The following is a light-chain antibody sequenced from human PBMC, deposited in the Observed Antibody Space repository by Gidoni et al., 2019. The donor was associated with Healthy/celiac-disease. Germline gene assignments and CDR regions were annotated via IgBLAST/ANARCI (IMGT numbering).Light chain of an antibody. CDR3: QQYGSSPFT. CDR2: GSS. CDR1: QSVSSSY. J-gene: IGKJ3*01. V-gene: IGKV3-20*01. Sequence: EIVLTQSPGTLSLSPGERATLACRASQSVSSSYLAWYQQKPGQAPMLLIYGSSSRATGIPYRFSGSGSGTDFTLTISRLEPEYFAVYYCQQYGSSPFTFGPXTKVDIK.